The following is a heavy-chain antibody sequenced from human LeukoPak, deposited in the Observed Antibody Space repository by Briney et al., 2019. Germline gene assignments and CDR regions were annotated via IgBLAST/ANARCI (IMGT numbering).Heavy chain of an antibody. Sequence: PSETLSLTCTVSGASIISDTYYWSWIRQPAGKGLEWIGRIYSTGSTNYNPSLKSRVTMSVDTSKNQFSLRLRSVTAADTAVYYCASQIASAGTAGFDFWGQGALVTVSS. CDR1: GASIISDTYY. V-gene: IGHV4-61*02. D-gene: IGHD6-13*01. CDR3: ASQIASAGTAGFDF. J-gene: IGHJ4*02. CDR2: IYSTGST.